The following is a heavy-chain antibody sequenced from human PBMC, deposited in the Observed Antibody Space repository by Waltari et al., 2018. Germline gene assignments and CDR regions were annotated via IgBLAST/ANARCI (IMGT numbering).Heavy chain of an antibody. V-gene: IGHV1-69*01. J-gene: IGHJ1*01. D-gene: IGHD6-19*01. Sequence: QLQVLKSGGEMRHHGSSVMVSGKDLRGSFSTQTRMWSRQAPGQGLVWMGGIIPVFRTQTYAQNFQGRVTLTADESTNTVHMDLRSLTSDDTAVYYCASAVTGKEYFPFWGQGTLLTVSS. CDR2: IIPVFRTQ. CDR3: ASAVTGKEYFPF. CDR1: RGSFSTQT.